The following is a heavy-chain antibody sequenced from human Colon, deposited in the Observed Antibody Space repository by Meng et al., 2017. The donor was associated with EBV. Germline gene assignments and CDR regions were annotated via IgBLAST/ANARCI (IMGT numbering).Heavy chain of an antibody. D-gene: IGHD1-26*01. J-gene: IGHJ4*02. CDR1: GGSFSGYY. V-gene: IGHV4-34*01. CDR2: ITHRGST. Sequence: QWQLQRWGAGLLKPSETLSLTCAVYGGSFSGYYWTWIRQPPGKGREWIGEITHRGSTNYNPFLKSRVTISVDTSKKQFSLKLTSVTAADTAVYYCASSHSSKVGARRLDYWGQGTLVTVSS. CDR3: ASSHSSKVGARRLDY.